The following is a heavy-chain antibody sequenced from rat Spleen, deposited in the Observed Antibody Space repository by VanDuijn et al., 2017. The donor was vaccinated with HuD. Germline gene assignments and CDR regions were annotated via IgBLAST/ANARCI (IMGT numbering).Heavy chain of an antibody. J-gene: IGHJ2*01. CDR1: GFSLTSYN. D-gene: IGHD1-4*01. CDR3: ARESLPGYNSHWFVY. CDR2: IWTGGST. V-gene: IGHV2-30*01. Sequence: QVQLKESGPGLVQPSQTLSLTCTVSGFSLTSYNVHWVRQPTGKGLEWMGGIWTGGSTDYNSALKSRLSISRDTSKRQVFLKMNSLQTEDIATYYCARESLPGYNSHWFVYWGQGVMVTVSS.